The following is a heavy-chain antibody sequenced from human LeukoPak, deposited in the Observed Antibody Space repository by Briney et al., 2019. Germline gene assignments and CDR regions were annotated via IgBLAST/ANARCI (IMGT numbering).Heavy chain of an antibody. CDR3: AREYRGSRYF. J-gene: IGHJ4*02. D-gene: IGHD2/OR15-2a*01. V-gene: IGHV3-7*03. Sequence: GGSLRLSCAVSGFSISSSWMSWVRQAPGKGLEWVANIKNDGSVTYYVDSVKGRFTISRDNAKNSLYLQMNSLRADDTAVYYCAREYRGSRYFRGQGTLVTVSS. CDR1: GFSISSSW. CDR2: IKNDGSVT.